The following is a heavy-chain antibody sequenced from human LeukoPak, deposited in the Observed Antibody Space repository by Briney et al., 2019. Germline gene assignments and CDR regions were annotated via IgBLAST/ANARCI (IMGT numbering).Heavy chain of an antibody. V-gene: IGHV1-18*01. CDR1: SYTFTNFG. CDR3: ARQTVNSRVDYFDY. Sequence: ASVKVSCKASSYTFTNFGIIWVRQAPGQGLEWMGWISGYNGNTNYAQKLQGRVTMTTDTSTSTAYMELRSLRSDDTAVYYCARQTVNSRVDYFDYWGQGTLVTVSS. D-gene: IGHD4-23*01. J-gene: IGHJ4*02. CDR2: ISGYNGNT.